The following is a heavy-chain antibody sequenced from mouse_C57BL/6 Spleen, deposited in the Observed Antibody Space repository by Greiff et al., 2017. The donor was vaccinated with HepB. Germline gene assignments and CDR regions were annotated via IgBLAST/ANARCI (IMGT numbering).Heavy chain of an antibody. CDR3: ANNYYGSSLYYAMDD. J-gene: IGHJ4*01. Sequence: QQSCKASGYTFTSYWMHWVKQRPGQGLEWIGEIDPSDSYTNYNQKFKGKSTLTVDKSSSTAYMQLSSLTSEDSAVYYCANNYYGSSLYYAMDDWGQGTSVTVSS. CDR2: IDPSDSYT. D-gene: IGHD1-1*01. V-gene: IGHV1-69*01. CDR1: GYTFTSYW.